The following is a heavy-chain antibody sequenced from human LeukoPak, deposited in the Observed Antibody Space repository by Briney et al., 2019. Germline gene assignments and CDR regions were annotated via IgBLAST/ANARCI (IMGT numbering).Heavy chain of an antibody. D-gene: IGHD1-26*01. J-gene: IGHJ4*02. CDR3: ARAARWELLPSPFDY. V-gene: IGHV4-4*07. Sequence: SETLSLTCTVSGGSISGYYWSWIRQPAGKGLEWIGRIYDSGSTNYNPSLKSRVTISVDTSKSQFSLKLSSVTAADTAVYYCARAARWELLPSPFDYWGQGTLVTVSS. CDR2: IYDSGST. CDR1: GGSISGYY.